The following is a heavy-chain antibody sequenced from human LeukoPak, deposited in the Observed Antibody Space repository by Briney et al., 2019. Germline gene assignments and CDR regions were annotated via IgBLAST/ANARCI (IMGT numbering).Heavy chain of an antibody. J-gene: IGHJ4*02. CDR3: ARGGGWSDFDY. CDR2: TYYRSKWYN. D-gene: IGHD6-19*01. V-gene: IGHV6-1*01. CDR1: GDSVSSNSAV. Sequence: SQALSLTCAISGDSVSSNSAVWSWIRQSPSRGLEWLGRTYYRSKWYNDSAVSVKSRITITPDTSKNQVSLQLNSVTPEDTAVYYCARGGGWSDFDYWGQGTLVTVSS.